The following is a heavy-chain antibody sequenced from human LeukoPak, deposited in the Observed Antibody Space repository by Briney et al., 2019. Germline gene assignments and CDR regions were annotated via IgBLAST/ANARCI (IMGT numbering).Heavy chain of an antibody. CDR3: AKILGESPRWFDP. J-gene: IGHJ5*02. D-gene: IGHD3-10*01. CDR1: GFTLSRYW. CDR2: MDSDGSST. Sequence: GGSLRLSCAASGFTLSRYWMHWVRQAPGKGLVSVAHMDSDGSSTNYADSVKGRFTISRDNAKNMLYLQMNSLRADDTAVYYCAKILGESPRWFDPWGQGTLVTVSS. V-gene: IGHV3-74*01.